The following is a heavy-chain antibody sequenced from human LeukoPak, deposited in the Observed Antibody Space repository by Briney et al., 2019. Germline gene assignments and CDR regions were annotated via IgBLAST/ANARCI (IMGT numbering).Heavy chain of an antibody. Sequence: PGGSLRLSCVVSGFTFSSYWMSWVRQAPGKGLEWVANIKQDGSEKYYVDSVKGRFTISRDNAKNSLYLQMNSLRAEDTAVYYCARDPYSSNWLDGFDIWGQGTTVTVSS. CDR2: IKQDGSEK. D-gene: IGHD6-13*01. CDR3: ARDPYSSNWLDGFDI. CDR1: GFTFSSYW. V-gene: IGHV3-7*05. J-gene: IGHJ3*02.